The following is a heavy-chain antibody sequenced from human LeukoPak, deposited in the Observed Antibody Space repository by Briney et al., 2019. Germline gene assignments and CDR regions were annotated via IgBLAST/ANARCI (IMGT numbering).Heavy chain of an antibody. CDR1: GFTFSSYA. CDR2: ISGSGGST. Sequence: PGGSLRLSCAASGFTFSSYAMSWVRQAPGKGLEWVPAISGSGGSTYYADSVKGRFTISRDNSKNTLYLQMNSLRAEDTAVYFCARGGHCSTTSCSNYDGMDVWGQGTTLTVSS. CDR3: ARGGHCSTTSCSNYDGMDV. D-gene: IGHD2-2*01. V-gene: IGHV3-23*01. J-gene: IGHJ6*02.